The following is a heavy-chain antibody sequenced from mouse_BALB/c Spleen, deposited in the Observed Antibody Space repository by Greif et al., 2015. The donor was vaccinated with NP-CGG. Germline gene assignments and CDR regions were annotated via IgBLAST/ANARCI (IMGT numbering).Heavy chain of an antibody. Sequence: EVKVVESGGDLVKPGGSLKLSCAASGFTFSSYGMSWVRQTPDKRLEWVATISSGGSYTYYPDSVRGRFTISRDNAKNTLYLQMSSLKSEDTAMYYCARHEGGNYAYWGQGTLVTVSA. D-gene: IGHD2-1*01. CDR3: ARHEGGNYAY. CDR1: GFTFSSYG. V-gene: IGHV5-6*01. CDR2: ISSGGSYT. J-gene: IGHJ3*01.